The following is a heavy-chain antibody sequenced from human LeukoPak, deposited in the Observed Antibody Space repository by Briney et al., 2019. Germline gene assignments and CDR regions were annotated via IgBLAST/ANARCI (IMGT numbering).Heavy chain of an antibody. CDR1: GFTFSSYS. J-gene: IGHJ4*02. CDR3: ARRTYYYDSSGYHYFDY. D-gene: IGHD3-22*01. V-gene: IGHV3-21*01. Sequence: PGGSLRLSCAASGFTFSSYSMNWVRQAPGKGLEWVSSISSSSSYIYYADSVKGRFTISRDSAKNTLYLQMNSLRAEDTAVYYCARRTYYYDSSGYHYFDYWGQGTLVTVSS. CDR2: ISSSSSYI.